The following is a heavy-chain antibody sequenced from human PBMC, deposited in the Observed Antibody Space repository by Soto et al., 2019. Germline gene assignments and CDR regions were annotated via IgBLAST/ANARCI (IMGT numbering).Heavy chain of an antibody. V-gene: IGHV3-30*18. Sequence: PGESLKISCAASGFTFSSYGMHWVRQAPGKGLEWVAVISYDGSNKYYADSVKGRFTISRDNSKNTLYLQMNSLRAEDTAVYYCAKDHGSSSIYYYYGMDVWGQGTTVTVSS. D-gene: IGHD6-6*01. CDR2: ISYDGSNK. J-gene: IGHJ6*02. CDR3: AKDHGSSSIYYYYGMDV. CDR1: GFTFSSYG.